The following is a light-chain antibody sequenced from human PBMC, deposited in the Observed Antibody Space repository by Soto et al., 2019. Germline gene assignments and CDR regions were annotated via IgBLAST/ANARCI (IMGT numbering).Light chain of an antibody. CDR2: DND. CDR3: GAWDSKLNVFV. CDR1: SSNIGNNF. V-gene: IGLV1-51*01. J-gene: IGLJ1*01. Sequence: QSVLTQPPSVSAAPGQKVTISCSGSSSNIGNNFVSWYRRLPGTAPKLLIGDNDRRPSGIPDRFSGSRSGTSATLAITGVQTGDEAEYYCGAWDSKLNVFVFGPGTKLTVL.